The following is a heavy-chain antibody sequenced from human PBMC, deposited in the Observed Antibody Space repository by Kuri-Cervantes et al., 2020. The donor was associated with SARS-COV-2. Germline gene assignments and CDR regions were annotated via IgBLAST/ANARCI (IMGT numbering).Heavy chain of an antibody. CDR2: ISSSGSTI. D-gene: IGHD4-11*01. Sequence: GGALRLSCAASGFTFSDYYMSWIRQAPGKGLEWVSYISSSGSTIYYADSVKGRFTISGDNSKNTLYLQMNSLRAEDTAVYYCAKDTDYTHDYWCQGTLVTVSS. CDR1: GFTFSDYY. CDR3: AKDTDYTHDY. V-gene: IGHV3-11*01. J-gene: IGHJ4*02.